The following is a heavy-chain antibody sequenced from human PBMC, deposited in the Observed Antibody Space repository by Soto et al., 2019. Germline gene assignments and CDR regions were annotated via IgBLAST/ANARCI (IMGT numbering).Heavy chain of an antibody. CDR2: IYPSDSDT. J-gene: IGHJ4*02. CDR3: SRGGVSTRSFDH. Sequence: PGESLKISCKGSGYNFAAYWIAWVRQMPGKGLEWMGIIYPSDSDTRYRPSFQGQVTISADKSISSAYLQWSSLRASDTGMCYCSRGGVSTRSFDHWGQGTPVTVSS. V-gene: IGHV5-51*01. D-gene: IGHD3-3*01. CDR1: GYNFAAYW.